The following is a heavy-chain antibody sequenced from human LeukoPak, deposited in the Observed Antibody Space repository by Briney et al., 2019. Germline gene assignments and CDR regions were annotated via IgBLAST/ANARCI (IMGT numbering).Heavy chain of an antibody. CDR1: GFTFSSYW. D-gene: IGHD5-12*01. CDR3: AREEYSGYDLGYFDY. CDR2: INSDGSST. J-gene: IGHJ4*02. Sequence: GGSLRLSCAASGFTFSSYWMHWVRQAPGKGLGWVSRINSDGSSTSYADSVKGRFTISRDNAKNTLYLQMNSLRAEDTAVYYCAREEYSGYDLGYFDYWGQGTLVTVSS. V-gene: IGHV3-74*01.